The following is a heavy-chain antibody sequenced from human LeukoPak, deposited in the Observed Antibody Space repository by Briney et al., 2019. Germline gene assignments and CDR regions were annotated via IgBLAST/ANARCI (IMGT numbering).Heavy chain of an antibody. Sequence: PGRSLRLSCAASGFTLSSYAMHWVRQAPGKGLEWLAVISYDVSNKYYAHSVKGRFTISRDNSKNTLYLQMNSLRAEDTAVYYCARDCSGGSCLGYWGQGTLVTVSS. CDR2: ISYDVSNK. CDR3: ARDCSGGSCLGY. V-gene: IGHV3-30*04. CDR1: GFTLSSYA. J-gene: IGHJ4*02. D-gene: IGHD2-15*01.